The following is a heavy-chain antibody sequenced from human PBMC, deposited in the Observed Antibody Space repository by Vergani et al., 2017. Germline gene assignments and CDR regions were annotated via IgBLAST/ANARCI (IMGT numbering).Heavy chain of an antibody. J-gene: IGHJ4*02. CDR1: GFTFSSYA. CDR2: ISCSGVST. V-gene: IGHV3-23*01. Sequence: EVQLLESGGGLVQPGGSLRLSCAASGFTFSSYAMSWVRQAPGKGLEWVSAISCSGVSTYYADSVKGRFTISRDNSKNTLYLQMNSLRAEETAVYYCAKALGIVVVPAAMRNWGQGTLVTVSS. CDR3: AKALGIVVVPAAMRN. D-gene: IGHD2-2*01.